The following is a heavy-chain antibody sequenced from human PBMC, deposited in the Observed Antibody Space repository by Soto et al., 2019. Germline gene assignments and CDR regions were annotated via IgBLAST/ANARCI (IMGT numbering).Heavy chain of an antibody. Sequence: QVQLVQSGAEVKKPGSSVKVSCKASGGTFSSYAISWVRQAPGQGLEWMGGIIPIFGTANYAQKFQGRVTITADESTSTAYMELSSLRSEDTDVYYCARDQESIVVGPAAMPNAYYYYGMDVWGQGTTVTVSS. D-gene: IGHD2-2*01. CDR1: GGTFSSYA. J-gene: IGHJ6*02. CDR2: IIPIFGTA. CDR3: ARDQESIVVGPAAMPNAYYYYGMDV. V-gene: IGHV1-69*01.